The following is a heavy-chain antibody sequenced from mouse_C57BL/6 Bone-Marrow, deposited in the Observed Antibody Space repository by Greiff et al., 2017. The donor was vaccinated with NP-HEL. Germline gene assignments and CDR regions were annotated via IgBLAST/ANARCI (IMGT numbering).Heavy chain of an antibody. Sequence: VQLQQSGPELVKPGASVKISCKASGYTFTDYYMNWVKQSHGKSLEWIGDINPNNGGTSYNQKFKGKATLTVDKSSSTAYMELRSLTSEDSAVYYCAWGGVSSNYVNFDYWGQGTTLTVSS. D-gene: IGHD2-5*01. V-gene: IGHV1-26*01. J-gene: IGHJ2*01. CDR1: GYTFTDYY. CDR3: AWGGVSSNYVNFDY. CDR2: INPNNGGT.